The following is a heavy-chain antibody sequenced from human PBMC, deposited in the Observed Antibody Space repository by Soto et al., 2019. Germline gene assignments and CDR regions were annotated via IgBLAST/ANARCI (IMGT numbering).Heavy chain of an antibody. V-gene: IGHV1-8*01. J-gene: IGHJ5*02. D-gene: IGHD1-7*01. CDR3: ARTSSGTREGFDP. CDR1: GYSFTTYD. CDR2: INPNNGNT. Sequence: QVQLVQSGAEVKKPGASVRVSCKASGYSFTTYDFNWVRQATGQGLEWMGWINPNNGNTGYAQKFQGRVTLSRTTSICTAYMELSSLSSDDTAGYCCARTSSGTREGFDPWGQGTLVTVTS.